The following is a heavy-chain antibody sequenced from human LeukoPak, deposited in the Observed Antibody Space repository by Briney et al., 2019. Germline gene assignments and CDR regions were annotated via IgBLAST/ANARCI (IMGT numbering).Heavy chain of an antibody. D-gene: IGHD5-24*01. J-gene: IGHJ6*03. CDR2: IKQDGSEK. CDR1: GFTFSSYW. CDR3: ARKGATYYYYYMDA. Sequence: PGGSLRLSSAASGFTFSSYWMTWVRQAPGKGLEWVANIKQDGSEKYYVDSVKGRFTISRDNAKNSLYLQMNSLRAEDTAVYYCARKGATYYYYYMDAWGKGTTVTVSS. V-gene: IGHV3-7*01.